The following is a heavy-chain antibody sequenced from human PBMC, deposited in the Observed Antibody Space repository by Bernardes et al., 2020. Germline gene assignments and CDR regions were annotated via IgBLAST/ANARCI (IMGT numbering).Heavy chain of an antibody. J-gene: IGHJ4*02. CDR2: INPNSGGT. D-gene: IGHD5-12*01. CDR1: GYTFTGYY. CDR3: ARDTEDDSGYDFGGY. Sequence: ASVKVSCKASGYTFTGYYMHWVRQAPGQGLEWMGWINPNSGGTNYAQKFQGRVTMTRDTSISTAYMELSRLRSDDTAVYYCARDTEDDSGYDFGGYWGQGTLVTVSS. V-gene: IGHV1-2*02.